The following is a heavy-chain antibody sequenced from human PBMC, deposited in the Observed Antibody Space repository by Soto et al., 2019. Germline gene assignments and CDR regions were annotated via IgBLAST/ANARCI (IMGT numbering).Heavy chain of an antibody. D-gene: IGHD2-2*01. Sequence: EVQLVESGGGLVQPGGSLRLSCAASGFTVSSNYMSWVRQAPGKGLEWVSVIYSGGSTYYADSVKGRFTISRDNSKNTVYLLINCLRVEDTPVYFCAREHGCRHYWGQGTLVTVSS. J-gene: IGHJ4*02. V-gene: IGHV3-66*01. CDR2: IYSGGST. CDR1: GFTVSSNY. CDR3: AREHGCRHY.